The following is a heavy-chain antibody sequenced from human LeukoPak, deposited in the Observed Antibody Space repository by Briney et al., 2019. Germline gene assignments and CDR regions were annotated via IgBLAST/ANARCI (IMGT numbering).Heavy chain of an antibody. Sequence: ASVKVSCKASGYTFTSYGISWVRQAPGQGLEWMGWISAYNGNTNYAQKLQGRVTMTTDTSTSTAYMELRSLRSDDTAVYYCARVGIVVVPAAFTRDNWFDPWGQGTLVTVSS. CDR1: GYTFTSYG. CDR2: ISAYNGNT. CDR3: ARVGIVVVPAAFTRDNWFDP. J-gene: IGHJ5*02. D-gene: IGHD2-2*01. V-gene: IGHV1-18*01.